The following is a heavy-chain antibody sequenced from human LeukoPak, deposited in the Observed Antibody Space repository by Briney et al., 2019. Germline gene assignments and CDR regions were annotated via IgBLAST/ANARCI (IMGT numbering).Heavy chain of an antibody. Sequence: GGSLRLSCAASGFTFSSYAMHWVRQAPGNGLEWVAVISYDGSNKYYADSVKGRFTISRDNSKNTLYLQMNSLRAEDTAVYYCARDRVVAPTRRRADYWGQGTLVTVSS. CDR1: GFTFSSYA. J-gene: IGHJ4*02. D-gene: IGHD2-2*01. CDR3: ARDRVVAPTRRRADY. V-gene: IGHV3-30-3*01. CDR2: ISYDGSNK.